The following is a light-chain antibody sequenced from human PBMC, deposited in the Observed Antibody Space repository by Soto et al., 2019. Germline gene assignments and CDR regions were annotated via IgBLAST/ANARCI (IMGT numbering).Light chain of an antibody. V-gene: IGKV1-5*03. CDR3: QQYNSYPRT. Sequence: DIQMAQSHSTLSASVGDRVTITCRAMQSSNSWLAWYQQKPGKAPKLLIYKASTLHNGVPSRFSGSASGTEFTLTISSLQPDDFATYYCQQYNSYPRTFGHGTKVEIK. CDR2: KAS. CDR1: QSSNSW. J-gene: IGKJ1*01.